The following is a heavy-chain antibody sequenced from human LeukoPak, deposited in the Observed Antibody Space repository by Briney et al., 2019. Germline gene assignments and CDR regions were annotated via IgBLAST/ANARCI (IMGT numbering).Heavy chain of an antibody. D-gene: IGHD3-10*01. V-gene: IGHV3-30*03. J-gene: IGHJ4*02. Sequence: PGTSLRLSCAASGFTFTSYGMHWVRQAPGKGLEWVALTTYDGYYKYYSDSVKGRFTISSDTSKNTLYLQMNSLRAEDTAVYYCARDLSPVVRASPMGYWGQGTPVTVSS. CDR1: GFTFTSYG. CDR3: ARDLSPVVRASPMGY. CDR2: TTYDGYYK.